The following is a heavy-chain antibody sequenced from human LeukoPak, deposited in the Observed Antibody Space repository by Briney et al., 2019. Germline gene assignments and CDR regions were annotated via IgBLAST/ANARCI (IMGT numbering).Heavy chain of an antibody. J-gene: IGHJ4*02. CDR1: GFTFTTYW. V-gene: IGHV3-48*01. CDR2: ISSSSRTI. D-gene: IGHD4-17*01. CDR3: TREAPTTVTTLDY. Sequence: ESGGSLRLSCAASGFTFTTYWMHWVRQAPGKGLEWVSHISSSSRTIYYADPVKGRFTISRDNAKNSLYLQMNSLRAEDTAVYYCTREAPTTVTTLDYWGRGTLVTVSS.